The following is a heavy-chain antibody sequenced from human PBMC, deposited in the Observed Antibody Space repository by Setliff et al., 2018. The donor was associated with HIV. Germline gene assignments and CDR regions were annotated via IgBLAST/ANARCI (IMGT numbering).Heavy chain of an antibody. Sequence: ASVKVSCRASGYSFSSYYMHWVRQAPGQGLEWMGIINPRGGKANYAQRFQGRLTVTTDTSTSTVYMELRLLTSDDTAIYYCAREGHVATPGSSEFDPWGQGTPVTVS. J-gene: IGHJ5*02. CDR1: GYSFSSYY. CDR2: INPRGGKA. CDR3: AREGHVATPGSSEFDP. V-gene: IGHV1-46*01. D-gene: IGHD2-15*01.